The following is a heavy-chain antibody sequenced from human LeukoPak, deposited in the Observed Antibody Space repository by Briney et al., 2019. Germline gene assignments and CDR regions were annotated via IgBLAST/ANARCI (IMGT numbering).Heavy chain of an antibody. J-gene: IGHJ6*03. V-gene: IGHV3-23*01. D-gene: IGHD6-13*01. Sequence: GGSLRLSCAASGFTFSSYAMSWVRQAPGKGLEWVSAISGSGGSTYYADSVKGRFTISRDNAKNSLYLQMNSLRAEDTAVYYCARNSPDSRAAAEGYYYMDVWGKGTTVTVSS. CDR1: GFTFSSYA. CDR2: ISGSGGST. CDR3: ARNSPDSRAAAEGYYYMDV.